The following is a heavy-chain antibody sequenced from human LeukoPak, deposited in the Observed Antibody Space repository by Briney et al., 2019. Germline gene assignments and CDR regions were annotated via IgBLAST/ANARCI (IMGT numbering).Heavy chain of an antibody. J-gene: IGHJ4*02. CDR2: IYYSGST. V-gene: IGHV4-61*08. Sequence: SETLSLTCTVSGGSISSGGYYWSWIRQHPGKGLEWIGYIYYSGSTNYNPSLKSRVTISVDTSKNQFSLKLSSVTAADTAVYYCARGIAARLLYWGQGTLVTVSS. CDR1: GGSISSGGYY. CDR3: ARGIAARLLY. D-gene: IGHD6-6*01.